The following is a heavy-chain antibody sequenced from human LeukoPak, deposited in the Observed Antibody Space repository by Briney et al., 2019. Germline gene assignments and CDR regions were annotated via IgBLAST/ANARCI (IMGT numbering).Heavy chain of an antibody. D-gene: IGHD1-26*01. CDR2: IYYSGST. J-gene: IGHJ4*02. CDR3: ARPKVRELVFDS. CDR1: GGSISSSSYY. V-gene: IGHV4-39*01. Sequence: PSETLSLTCTVSGGSISSSSYYWGWIRQPPGKGLEWIGSIYYSGSTYYNPSLKSRVTISVDTSKNQFSLKLSSVTAADTAVYYCARPKVRELVFDSWGQGTLVTVSS.